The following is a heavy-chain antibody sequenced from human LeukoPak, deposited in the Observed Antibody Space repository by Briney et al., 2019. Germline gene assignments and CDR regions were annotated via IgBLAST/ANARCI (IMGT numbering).Heavy chain of an antibody. D-gene: IGHD1-26*01. V-gene: IGHV4-34*01. CDR1: GGSFSGYY. J-gene: IGHJ4*02. CDR3: ARDLSHGAVGAIFDY. CDR2: INHSGST. Sequence: SETLSLTCAVYGGSFSGYYWSWIRQPPGKGLEWIGEINHSGSTNYNPSLKSRVTISVDTSKNQFSLKLSSVTAEDTAVYYCARDLSHGAVGAIFDYWGQGTLVTVSS.